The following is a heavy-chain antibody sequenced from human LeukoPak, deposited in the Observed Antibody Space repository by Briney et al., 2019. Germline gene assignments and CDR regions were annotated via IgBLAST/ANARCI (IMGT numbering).Heavy chain of an antibody. D-gene: IGHD4-17*01. CDR1: GFTVSWNY. V-gene: IGHV3-66*02. CDR3: ARDLPTATTGIIYNYSGMDV. CDR2: IYRGGST. Sequence: GGSLRLSCAASGFTVSWNYMNWVRQAPGTGLEWVSVIYRGGSTFYADSVKGRFTISRDNSKNTLSLQMNSLRVEDTGVYYCARDLPTATTGIIYNYSGMDVWGQGTTVTVSS. J-gene: IGHJ6*02.